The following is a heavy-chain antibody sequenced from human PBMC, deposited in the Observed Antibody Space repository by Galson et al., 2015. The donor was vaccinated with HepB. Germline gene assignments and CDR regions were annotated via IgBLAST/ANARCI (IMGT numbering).Heavy chain of an antibody. D-gene: IGHD2-8*01. J-gene: IGHJ6*02. CDR2: ISSSSSII. CDR1: GFTFSNYN. CDR3: ARDQVFPYYYYYYGMDV. V-gene: IGHV3-48*02. Sequence: SLRLSCAASGFTFSNYNMNWVRQAPGKGLEWVSYISSSSSIIYYADSVKGRFTISRDNVKNSLYLQMNSLRDEDTAVYYCARDQVFPYYYYYYGMDVWGQGTTVTVSS.